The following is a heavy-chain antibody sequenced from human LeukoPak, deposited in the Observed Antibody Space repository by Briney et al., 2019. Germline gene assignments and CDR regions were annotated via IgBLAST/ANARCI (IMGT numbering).Heavy chain of an antibody. Sequence: SETLSLTCTVSGYSISSGHYWGWIRQPPGKGLEWIGSMYHSGSTNYNPSLKSRVTISVDTSKNQFSLKLSSVTAADTAVYYCARGPPYIVVVTAHWFDPWGQGTLVTVSS. CDR3: ARGPPYIVVVTAHWFDP. V-gene: IGHV4-38-2*02. J-gene: IGHJ5*02. D-gene: IGHD2-21*02. CDR2: MYHSGST. CDR1: GYSISSGHY.